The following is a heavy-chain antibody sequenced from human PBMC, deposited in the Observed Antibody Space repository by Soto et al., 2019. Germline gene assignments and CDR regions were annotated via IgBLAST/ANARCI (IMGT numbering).Heavy chain of an antibody. D-gene: IGHD6-6*01. CDR3: ASLSSPFGAYYGMDV. V-gene: IGHV4-31*02. CDR1: GGSISSGGYY. Sequence: SETLSLTCTVSGGSISSGGYYWSWIRQHPGKGLEWSGYIYYSGSTYYNPSLKSRVTISVDTSKNQFSLKLSSVTAADTAVYYCASLSSPFGAYYGMDVWGQGTTVPVSS. J-gene: IGHJ6*02. CDR2: IYYSGST.